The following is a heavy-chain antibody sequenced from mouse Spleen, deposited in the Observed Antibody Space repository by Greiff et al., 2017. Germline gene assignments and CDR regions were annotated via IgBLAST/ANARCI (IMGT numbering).Heavy chain of an antibody. V-gene: IGHV1-22*01. J-gene: IGHJ4*01. CDR3: ARSVLLRSYAMDY. CDR1: GYTFTDYN. D-gene: IGHD1-1*01. CDR2: INPNNGGT. Sequence: EVQLQESGPELVKPGASVKMSCKASGYTFTDYNMHWVKQSHGKSLEWIGYINPNNGGTSYNQKFKGKATLTVNKSSSTAYMELRSLTSEDSAVYYCARSVLLRSYAMDYWGQGTSVTVSS.